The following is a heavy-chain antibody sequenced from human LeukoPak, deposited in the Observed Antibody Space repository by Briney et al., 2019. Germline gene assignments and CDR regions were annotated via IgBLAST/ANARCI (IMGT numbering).Heavy chain of an antibody. CDR1: GYSFTSYW. V-gene: IGHV5-51*01. Sequence: GESLKISCKGSGYSFTSYWTGWVRQMPGKGLEWMGIIYPGDSDTRYSPSFQGQVTISADESISTAYLQWSSLKASDTAMYYCARLGSRYCSSTSCPLYLDYWGQGTLVTVSS. J-gene: IGHJ4*02. D-gene: IGHD2-2*01. CDR2: IYPGDSDT. CDR3: ARLGSRYCSSTSCPLYLDY.